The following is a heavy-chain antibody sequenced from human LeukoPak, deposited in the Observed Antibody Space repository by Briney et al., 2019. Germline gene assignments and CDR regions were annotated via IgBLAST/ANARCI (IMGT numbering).Heavy chain of an antibody. Sequence: GGSLRLSCAASGFIFNSYEINWVRQAPGKGLEWVSYISGSGSTIYYADSVKGRLTISRDNAKNSAYLLMNSLRGEDAAVYYCARDDAFDIWGQGTMVTVSS. J-gene: IGHJ3*02. CDR3: ARDDAFDI. CDR1: GFIFNSYE. V-gene: IGHV3-48*03. CDR2: ISGSGSTI.